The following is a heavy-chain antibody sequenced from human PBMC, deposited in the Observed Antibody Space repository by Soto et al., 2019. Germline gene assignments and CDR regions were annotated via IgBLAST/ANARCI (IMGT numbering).Heavy chain of an antibody. D-gene: IGHD2-15*01. Sequence: QLQLVESGGGVVQPGRSLRLSCAASGFTFSTYGMHWVRQAPGKGLEWVALISNDGSHKDYADSVKGRFTISRDTPKNXLYLQMNSLRAEDTAVYHCAKANGWCTGGRCYMNFWGQGTLVTVSS. CDR1: GFTFSTYG. CDR2: ISNDGSHK. V-gene: IGHV3-30*18. J-gene: IGHJ4*02. CDR3: AKANGWCTGGRCYMNF.